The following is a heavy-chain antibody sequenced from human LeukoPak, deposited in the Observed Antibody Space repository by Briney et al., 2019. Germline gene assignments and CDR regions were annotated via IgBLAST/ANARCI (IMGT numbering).Heavy chain of an antibody. CDR2: INHSGST. D-gene: IGHD6-13*01. CDR1: GGSISSSSYY. J-gene: IGHJ4*02. V-gene: IGHV4-39*07. Sequence: SETLSLTCTVSGGSISSSSYYWGWIRQPPGKGLEWIGEINHSGSTNYNPSLKSRVTISIDTSKNQFSLKLSSVTAADTALYYCARGPGTWYYYWGQGTMVTVSS. CDR3: ARGPGTWYYY.